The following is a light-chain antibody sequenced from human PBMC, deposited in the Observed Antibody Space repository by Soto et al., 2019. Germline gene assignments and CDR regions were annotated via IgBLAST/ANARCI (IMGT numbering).Light chain of an antibody. CDR3: QQRSNWPPLFT. Sequence: EVVLTQSPATLSLSPGERATLSCRASQSVSSYLAWYQQKPGQAPRLLXYDASNRVTGIPARFSGSGSGTDFTLTISSLEPEDFAVYYCQQRSNWPPLFTFGQGTRLEIK. CDR2: DAS. CDR1: QSVSSY. V-gene: IGKV3-11*01. J-gene: IGKJ5*01.